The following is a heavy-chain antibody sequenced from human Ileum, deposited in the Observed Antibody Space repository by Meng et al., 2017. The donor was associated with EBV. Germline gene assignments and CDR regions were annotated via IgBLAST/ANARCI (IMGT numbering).Heavy chain of an antibody. CDR1: GYSRSSTNW. CDR3: ARNVPGTSAYYD. Sequence: QVPLQGSGPGLGKPSDTLSLTCAVSGYSRSSTNWWGWIRQPPGKGLEWIGYIYYSGSTSYNPSLKSRVTMSVDTSKNQFSLNLNSVTAVDTAVYYCARNVPGTSAYYDWGQGTLVTVSS. CDR2: IYYSGST. V-gene: IGHV4-28*01. D-gene: IGHD3-22*01. J-gene: IGHJ4*02.